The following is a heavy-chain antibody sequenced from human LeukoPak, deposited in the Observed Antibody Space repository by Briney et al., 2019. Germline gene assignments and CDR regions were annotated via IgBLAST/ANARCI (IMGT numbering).Heavy chain of an antibody. Sequence: SETLSLTCAVYGGSFSGYYWSWIRQPPGKGLEWIGEINHSGSTNYNPSLKSRVTISVDTSKNQFSLKLSSVTAADTAVYYCARIRGRGYSYGWTPGNYFDYWGQGTLVTVSS. J-gene: IGHJ4*02. V-gene: IGHV4-34*01. CDR2: INHSGST. D-gene: IGHD5-18*01. CDR1: GGSFSGYY. CDR3: ARIRGRGYSYGWTPGNYFDY.